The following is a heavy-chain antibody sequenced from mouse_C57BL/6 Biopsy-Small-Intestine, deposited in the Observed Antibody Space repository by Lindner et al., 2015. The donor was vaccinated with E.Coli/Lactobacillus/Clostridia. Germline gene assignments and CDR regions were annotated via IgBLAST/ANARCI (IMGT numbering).Heavy chain of an antibody. V-gene: IGHV1-15*01. D-gene: IGHD6-1*01. J-gene: IGHJ2*01. Sequence: VQLHESGAELVRPGASVTLSCKASGYTFTDYEMHWVKQTPVHGLEWIGAIDPETGGTAYNQKFKGKAILTADKSSSTAYMELRSLTSEDAAVYYCTRTTTYYFDYWGQGTTLTVSS. CDR2: IDPETGGT. CDR1: GYTFTDYE. CDR3: TRTTTYYFDY.